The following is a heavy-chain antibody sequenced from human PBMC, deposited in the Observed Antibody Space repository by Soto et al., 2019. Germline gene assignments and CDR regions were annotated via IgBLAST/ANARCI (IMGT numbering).Heavy chain of an antibody. Sequence: QVQLVQSGAEVKKPGASVKVSCKASGYTFTSYGISWVRQAPGQGLEWMGWISAYNGNTNYAQKLQGRVTMTTDTSKSTAYMELRRLRSEDMAVYYCARDLVVYSYGEKDFDYWGQGTLVTVSS. CDR1: GYTFTSYG. J-gene: IGHJ4*02. V-gene: IGHV1-18*03. CDR2: ISAYNGNT. CDR3: ARDLVVYSYGEKDFDY. D-gene: IGHD5-18*01.